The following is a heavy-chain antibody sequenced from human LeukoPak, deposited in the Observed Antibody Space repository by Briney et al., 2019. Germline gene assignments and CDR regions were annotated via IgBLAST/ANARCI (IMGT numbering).Heavy chain of an antibody. CDR3: AREVRGVSVDV. J-gene: IGHJ6*04. D-gene: IGHD3-10*01. CDR2: IYYSGST. CDR1: DGSISSYY. V-gene: IGHV4-59*01. Sequence: SETLSLTCTVSDGSISSYYWSWIRQPPGKGLEWIGYIYYSGSTNYNPSLKSRVTISVDTSKNQFSLKLSSVTAADTAVYYCAREVRGVSVDVWGKGTTVTVSS.